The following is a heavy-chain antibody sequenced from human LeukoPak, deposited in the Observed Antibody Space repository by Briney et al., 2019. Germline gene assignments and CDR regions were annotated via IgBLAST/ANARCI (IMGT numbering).Heavy chain of an antibody. V-gene: IGHV3-23*01. CDR2: ISGSGGST. J-gene: IGHJ3*02. CDR1: GFTFSSYA. Sequence: PGGSLRLSCAASGFTFSSYAMSWVRQAPGKGLEWVSAISGSGGSTYYADSVKGRFTISRDNSKNTLYLQMNSLRAEDTAVYYCAKAPRGYYDSSGYPEGDAFDIWGQGTMVTVSS. D-gene: IGHD3-22*01. CDR3: AKAPRGYYDSSGYPEGDAFDI.